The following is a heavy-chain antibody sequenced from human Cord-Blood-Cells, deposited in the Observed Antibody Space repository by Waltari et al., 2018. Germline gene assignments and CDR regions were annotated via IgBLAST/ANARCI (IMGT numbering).Heavy chain of an antibody. CDR3: ARDRQVGRKYDILTGYYN. V-gene: IGHV1-69*01. CDR1: SYA. Sequence: SYAIRWVRQPPGQGLAWMGGIIPIFGTANYAQKFQGRVTITADESTSTGYMELSSLRSEDTAVYYCARDRQVGRKYDILTGYYNWGQGSLVTVCS. D-gene: IGHD3-9*01. J-gene: IGHJ4*02. CDR2: IIPIFGTA.